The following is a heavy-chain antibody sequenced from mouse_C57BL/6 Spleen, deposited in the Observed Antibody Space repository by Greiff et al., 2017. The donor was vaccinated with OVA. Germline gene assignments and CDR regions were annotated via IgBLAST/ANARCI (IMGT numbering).Heavy chain of an antibody. Sequence: EVKLMESGGGLVKPGGSLKLSCAASGFTFSSYAMSWVRQTPEKRLEWVATISDGGSYTYYTDNVKGRFTISRDNAKNNLYLQMSHLKSEDTATYYCARDGDYDGPNYAMDYWGQGTSVTVSS. J-gene: IGHJ4*01. CDR2: ISDGGSYT. V-gene: IGHV5-4*01. D-gene: IGHD2-4*01. CDR1: GFTFSSYA. CDR3: ARDGDYDGPNYAMDY.